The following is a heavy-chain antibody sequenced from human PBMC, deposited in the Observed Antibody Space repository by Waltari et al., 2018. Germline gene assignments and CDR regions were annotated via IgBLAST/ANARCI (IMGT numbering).Heavy chain of an antibody. V-gene: IGHV1-8*01. CDR3: ARGLIVVAEDYFYMDV. CDR2: MNPKSGQK. D-gene: IGHD6-19*01. J-gene: IGHJ6*03. Sequence: QVQLVQSGAEVKKPGASVKVSCKASGYTFTSHDINWVRQATGQGLEWMGWMNPKSGQKGYAQNFQGRVTITRNTSINTAYMELSSLTSEDTAVYYCARGLIVVAEDYFYMDVWGKGTTVTVSS. CDR1: GYTFTSHD.